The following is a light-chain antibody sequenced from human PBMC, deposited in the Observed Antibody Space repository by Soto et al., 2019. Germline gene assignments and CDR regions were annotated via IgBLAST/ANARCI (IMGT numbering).Light chain of an antibody. CDR1: QSVSSNY. CDR2: GAS. V-gene: IGKV3-20*01. J-gene: IGKJ4*01. CDR3: QQYDSSPLT. Sequence: EIVLTQSPGTLSLSPGERATFSCRASQSVSSNYLAWYQQKPGQAPRLLIYGASIRATGIPDRFSGSGSGTDFTLTISRLEPEDSAVYYCQQYDSSPLTFGGGTKV.